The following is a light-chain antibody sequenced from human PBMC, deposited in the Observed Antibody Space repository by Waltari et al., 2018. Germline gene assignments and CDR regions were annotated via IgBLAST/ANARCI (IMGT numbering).Light chain of an antibody. CDR1: QRVGTW. J-gene: IGKJ2*01. V-gene: IGKV1-5*03. CDR3: QQYSSFST. CDR2: MVS. Sequence: DIQMTQSPSTLSASVGDRVTISCRASQRVGTWLAWYQQKPGKAPQLLIYMVSSLDSGVPSRCSGSGSGTDFTLTISSLQPDDFATYSCQQYSSFSTFGQGTKV.